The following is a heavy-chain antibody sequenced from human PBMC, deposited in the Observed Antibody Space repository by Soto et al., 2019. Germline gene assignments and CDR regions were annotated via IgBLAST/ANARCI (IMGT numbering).Heavy chain of an antibody. D-gene: IGHD3-9*01. CDR2: ISGSGTST. J-gene: IGHJ6*03. CDR1: GFTFSNYA. V-gene: IGHV3-23*01. CDR3: ARGNDILTGSPSYYYYMDV. Sequence: GGSLRLSCAPSGFTFSNYAMTWVRQAPGKGLEWVSGISGSGTSTYYADSVKGRFTVSRDNAKNSLYLQMNSLRAEDTALYHCARGNDILTGSPSYYYYMDVWGKGTTVTVSS.